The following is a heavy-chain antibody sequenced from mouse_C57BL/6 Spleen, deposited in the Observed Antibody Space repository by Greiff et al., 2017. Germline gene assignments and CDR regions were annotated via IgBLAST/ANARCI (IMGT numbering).Heavy chain of an antibody. V-gene: IGHV3-6*01. CDR3: ARELERYFDY. CDR2: ISYDGSN. Sequence: EVQLQESGPGLVKPSQSLSLTCSVTGYSITSGYYWNWIRQFPGNKLEWMGYISYDGSNNYNPSLKNRISITRDTSKNQFCLKLNSVTTEDTATYYCARELERYFDYWGQGTTLTVSS. J-gene: IGHJ2*01. CDR1: GYSITSGYY.